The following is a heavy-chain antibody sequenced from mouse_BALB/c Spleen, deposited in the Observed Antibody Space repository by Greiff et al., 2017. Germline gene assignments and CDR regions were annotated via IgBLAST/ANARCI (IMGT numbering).Heavy chain of an antibody. D-gene: IGHD1-1*01. CDR1: GFSLTGYG. Sequence: VKLQESGPGLVAPSQSLSITCTVSGFSLTGYGVNWVRQPPGKGLEWLGMIWGDGSTDYNSALKSRLSISKDNSKSQVFLKMNSLQTDDTARYYCAREDYYGSSYFDDWGQGTTLTVSS. CDR2: IWGDGST. J-gene: IGHJ2*01. CDR3: AREDYYGSSYFDD. V-gene: IGHV2-6-7*01.